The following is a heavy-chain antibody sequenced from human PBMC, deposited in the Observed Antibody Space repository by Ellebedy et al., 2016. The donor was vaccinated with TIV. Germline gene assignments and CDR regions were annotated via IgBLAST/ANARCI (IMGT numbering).Heavy chain of an antibody. D-gene: IGHD3/OR15-3a*01. Sequence: AASVKVSCQASGYTLPDYDINWVRQATGQGLEYLGWMKPGSGNTGYAQKLEGRVTMTRNTSTSKAYMELSSLGSDDTAVYYCVVGLFHPWGQGTLVSVSS. CDR2: MKPGSGNT. CDR1: GYTLPDYD. J-gene: IGHJ5*02. V-gene: IGHV1-8*01. CDR3: VVGLFHP.